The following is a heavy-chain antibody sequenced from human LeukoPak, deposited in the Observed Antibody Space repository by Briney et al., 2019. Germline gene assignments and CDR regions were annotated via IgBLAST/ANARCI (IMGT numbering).Heavy chain of an antibody. D-gene: IGHD3-22*01. V-gene: IGHV4-4*07. J-gene: IGHJ4*02. Sequence: PSETLSLTCTVSGGSISNYYWNWIRQPAGKGLEWIGRIYTSGSTDYNPSLKSRVTMSVDTSKNQFSLKLSSVTAADTAVYYCARARRDSSGYYFDYWGQGTLVTVSS. CDR1: GGSISNYY. CDR3: ARARRDSSGYYFDY. CDR2: IYTSGST.